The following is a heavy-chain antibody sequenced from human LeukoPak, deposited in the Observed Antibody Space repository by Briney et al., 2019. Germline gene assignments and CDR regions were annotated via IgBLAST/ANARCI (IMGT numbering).Heavy chain of an antibody. Sequence: PGGSLRLSCTASGSTFAFRSYWMHWVRQAPGKGLVWISRIDNDGSDTIYADSVKGRFTISRDNAKNTLYLQMNSLRAEDTAVYYCSRGGYHHGFDIWGQGTMVTVSS. CDR2: IDNDGSDT. J-gene: IGHJ3*02. CDR1: GSTFAFRSYW. CDR3: SRGGYHHGFDI. D-gene: IGHD3-16*02. V-gene: IGHV3-74*01.